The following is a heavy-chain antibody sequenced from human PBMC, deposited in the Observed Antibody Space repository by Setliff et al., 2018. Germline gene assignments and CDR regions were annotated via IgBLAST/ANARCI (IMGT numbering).Heavy chain of an antibody. CDR1: GGSISSYY. CDR2: IFTSGNT. CDR3: ARGVPGSYCSGGSCYGPVVNWFDP. V-gene: IGHV4-4*08. Sequence: SETLSLTCTVSGGSISSYYWSWIRQPPGKGLEWIGYIFTSGNTNYNPSLKSRVTISVDTSKNQFSLKLSSVIAADTAVYYCARGVPGSYCSGGSCYGPVVNWFDPWGQGTLVTVSS. D-gene: IGHD2-15*01. J-gene: IGHJ5*02.